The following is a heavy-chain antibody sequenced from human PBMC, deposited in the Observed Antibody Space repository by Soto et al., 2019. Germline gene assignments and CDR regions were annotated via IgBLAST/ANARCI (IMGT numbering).Heavy chain of an antibody. V-gene: IGHV4-31*03. Sequence: PSETLSLTCSVSGCSFRSNTYYWAWIRQHPGKGLEWIGYIYYSGSTYYNPSLKSRVTISVDTSKNQFSLKLSSVTAADTAVYYCARDSPLSVSGYYYGMDVWGQGTTVTVSS. J-gene: IGHJ6*02. CDR3: ARDSPLSVSGYYYGMDV. CDR1: GCSFRSNTYY. CDR2: IYYSGST.